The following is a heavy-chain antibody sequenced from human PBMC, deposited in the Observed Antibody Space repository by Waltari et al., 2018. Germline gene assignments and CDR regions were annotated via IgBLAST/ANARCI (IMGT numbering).Heavy chain of an antibody. J-gene: IGHJ4*02. CDR2: IIPIVGVS. V-gene: IGHV1-69*12. CDR3: ARVWGSMTTVTTLDH. D-gene: IGHD4-17*01. Sequence: QVQLVQSGAEMKKPGSSVKVSCKASGGTFSRYAVSWVRQAPGQGLEWMGGIIPIVGVSTYAQKFQDRVTIVADESTSTVSMEVRSLTSEDTAMYYCARVWGSMTTVTTLDHWGQGTLVSVSS. CDR1: GGTFSRYA.